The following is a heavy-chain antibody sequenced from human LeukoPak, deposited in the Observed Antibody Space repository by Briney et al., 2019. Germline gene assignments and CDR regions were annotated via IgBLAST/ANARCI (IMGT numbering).Heavy chain of an antibody. CDR2: IYPGDSDT. D-gene: IGHD5-24*01. CDR1: GYSFTSYC. V-gene: IGHV5-51*01. J-gene: IGHJ4*02. CDR3: ARAPSRDGYNSDY. Sequence: GESLKISCKGSGYSFTSYCIGWVRQMPGKGLEWMGIIYPGDSDTRYSPSFQGQVTISADKSISTAYLQWSSLKASDTAMYYCARAPSRDGYNSDYWGQGTLVTVSS.